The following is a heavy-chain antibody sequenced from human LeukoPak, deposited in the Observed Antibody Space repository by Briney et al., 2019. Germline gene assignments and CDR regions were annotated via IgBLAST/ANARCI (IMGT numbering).Heavy chain of an antibody. D-gene: IGHD5-12*01. Sequence: ASVKVSCKASVYTFTTYGITWVRQAPGQGRECMGWISAYNGNTNYAQKLQGRVTMTTDTSTSTAYMELRSLRSDDTAMYYCARGVQRVATQFDYWGQGTLVTVSS. CDR1: VYTFTTYG. CDR3: ARGVQRVATQFDY. J-gene: IGHJ4*02. V-gene: IGHV1-18*01. CDR2: ISAYNGNT.